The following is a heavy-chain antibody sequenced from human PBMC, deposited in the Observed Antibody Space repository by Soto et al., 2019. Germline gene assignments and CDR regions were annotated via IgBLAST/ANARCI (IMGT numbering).Heavy chain of an antibody. J-gene: IGHJ5*02. Sequence: ASVKLSCTASGYTFTNNDFSWVRQATRQGHEWIAWINPGSGDTGYAQEFQGRVTMPRGFSIPTAYMELNGLTSEDKAIYYCARMESFGSLNWFDPLGHGTLVTVSS. CDR2: INPGSGDT. CDR3: ARMESFGSLNWFDP. CDR1: GYTFTNND. V-gene: IGHV1-8*01. D-gene: IGHD5-18*01.